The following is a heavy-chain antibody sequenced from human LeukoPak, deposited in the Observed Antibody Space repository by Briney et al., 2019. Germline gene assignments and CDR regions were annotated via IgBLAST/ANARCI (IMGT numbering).Heavy chain of an antibody. J-gene: IGHJ4*02. CDR3: ARDNGGSRDY. D-gene: IGHD1-26*01. Sequence: ASVKVSCKASGGTFSSYAISWVRQAPGQGLEWMGWINTGYQNAENAEQFQGRVTLTADTSTSTAYMELRSLTFDDTGVYYCARDNGGSRDYWGQGTLVTVSS. CDR2: INTGYQNA. CDR1: GGTFSSYA. V-gene: IGHV1-18*01.